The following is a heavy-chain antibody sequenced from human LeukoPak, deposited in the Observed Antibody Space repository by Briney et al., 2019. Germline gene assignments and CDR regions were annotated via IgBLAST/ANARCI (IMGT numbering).Heavy chain of an antibody. CDR1: GFTVSSSY. CDR3: AREALGGGGY. J-gene: IGHJ4*02. CDR2: IYSGGST. V-gene: IGHV3-66*01. D-gene: IGHD3-10*01. Sequence: GGSLRLSCAASGFTVSSSYMNWVRQAPGKGLEWLSIIYSGGSTYYADSVKGRFTISRDNSKNTLYLQMNSLRAEDTAVYYCAREALGGGGYWGQGTLVTVSS.